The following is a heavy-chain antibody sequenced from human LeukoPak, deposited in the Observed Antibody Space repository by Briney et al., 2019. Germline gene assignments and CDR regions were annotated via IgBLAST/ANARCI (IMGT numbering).Heavy chain of an antibody. D-gene: IGHD1-14*01. CDR3: ARGPESYYYYYMDV. CDR2: ISSSGGTI. Sequence: GGSLRLSCVASGFTFSSYEMNWVRQAPGKGLEWLSYISSSGGTIYYADSVKGRFTISRDNAKNSLYLQMNSLRAEDTAVYYCARGPESYYYYYMDVWGKGTTVTISS. CDR1: GFTFSSYE. J-gene: IGHJ6*03. V-gene: IGHV3-48*03.